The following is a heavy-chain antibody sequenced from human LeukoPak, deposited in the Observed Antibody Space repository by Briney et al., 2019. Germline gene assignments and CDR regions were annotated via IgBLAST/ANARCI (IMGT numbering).Heavy chain of an antibody. CDR3: AKDDRWLQFCC. J-gene: IGHJ4*02. Sequence: GGSLRLSCAASGFTFSSYAMSWVRQAPGKGLEWVSAISGSGGSTYYADSVKGRFTISRDNSRNTLYLQMNSLRAEDTAVYYCAKDDRWLQFCCWGQGTLVTVSA. V-gene: IGHV3-23*01. CDR1: GFTFSSYA. D-gene: IGHD5-24*01. CDR2: ISGSGGST.